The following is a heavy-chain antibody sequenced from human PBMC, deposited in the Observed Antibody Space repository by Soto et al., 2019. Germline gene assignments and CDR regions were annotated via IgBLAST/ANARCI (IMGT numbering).Heavy chain of an antibody. Sequence: EVQLVESGGGLVQPGGSLRLSCAASGFSFDTYWMTWVRQPPGKGLEWVANIDQGGSERYYVYSVRGRSTISRDNDKNSLYLQMNSLSAEDTAVYYCVCGGNYFVYWGQGTLVTVSP. CDR2: IDQGGSER. J-gene: IGHJ4*02. V-gene: IGHV3-7*01. D-gene: IGHD3-16*01. CDR3: VCGGNYFVY. CDR1: GFSFDTYW.